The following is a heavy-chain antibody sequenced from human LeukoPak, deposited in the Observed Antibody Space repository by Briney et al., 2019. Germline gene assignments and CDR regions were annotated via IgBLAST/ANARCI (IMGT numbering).Heavy chain of an antibody. CDR1: GYAFTGYY. J-gene: IGHJ4*02. Sequence: ASVKVSCKASGYAFTGYYIDWVRQAPGQGLEWMGWINSDSGGTNYAQKFQGRVTMTRDTSTSTAYMELSSLRSDDTAFYYCARDTITVTTPYFDYWGQGTLVTVPS. CDR3: ARDTITVTTPYFDY. CDR2: INSDSGGT. V-gene: IGHV1-2*02. D-gene: IGHD4-17*01.